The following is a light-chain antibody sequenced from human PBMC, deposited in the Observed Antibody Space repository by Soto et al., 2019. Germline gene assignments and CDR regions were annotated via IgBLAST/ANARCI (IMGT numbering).Light chain of an antibody. V-gene: IGLV2-11*01. J-gene: IGLJ1*01. CDR1: SRDVAVYSY. Sequence: ALTQPRSESGSPGQSVTVSCTGTSRDVAVYSYVSWFQQHPGKDPQLLIYDVTNRPSRVPDRFSGSKSGNTAALTISGLQAEDEAEYFCYSHAGSYTWIFRSGTKVTVL. CDR2: DVT. CDR3: YSHAGSYTWI.